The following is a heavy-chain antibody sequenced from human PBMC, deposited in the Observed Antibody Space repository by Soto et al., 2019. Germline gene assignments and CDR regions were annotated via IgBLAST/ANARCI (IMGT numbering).Heavy chain of an antibody. D-gene: IGHD3-16*01. V-gene: IGHV3-23*01. Sequence: DVQLLESGGGLVQPGGSLRLSCAPSGFTFSGFIMDWVRQAPGKGLEWVSEINPRGDVTNYAESVKGRFTVSRDNSRNSLYLQLSSLRVDDTAVYYCAKRLWAVRGPFHYWGQGTLVTVSS. CDR3: AKRLWAVRGPFHY. CDR2: INPRGDVT. CDR1: GFTFSGFI. J-gene: IGHJ4*02.